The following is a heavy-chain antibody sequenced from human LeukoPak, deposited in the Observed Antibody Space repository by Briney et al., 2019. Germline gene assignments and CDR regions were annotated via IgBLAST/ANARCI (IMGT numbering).Heavy chain of an antibody. CDR3: AKHSSGWPYFDY. J-gene: IGHJ4*02. CDR1: GFTRSSNY. CDR2: IYSGGST. Sequence: GGSLRLSCAASGFTRSSNYMSWVRQAPGKGLEWVSVIYSGGSTYYADSVKGRFTISRDNSKNTLYLQMNSLRAEDTAVYYCAKHSSGWPYFDYWGQGTLVTVSS. V-gene: IGHV3-53*01. D-gene: IGHD6-19*01.